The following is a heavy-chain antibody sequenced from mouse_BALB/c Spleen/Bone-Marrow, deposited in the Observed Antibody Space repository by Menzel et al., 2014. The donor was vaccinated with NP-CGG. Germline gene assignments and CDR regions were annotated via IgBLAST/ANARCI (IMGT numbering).Heavy chain of an antibody. V-gene: IGHV2-3*01. CDR2: IWGDGST. D-gene: IGHD2-10*02. CDR1: GFSLTSYG. Sequence: VHLVESGPGLVSPSQSLSITCTVSGFSLTSYGLSWVRQPPGKGLEWLGVIWGDGSTNYHSALISRLSISKDNSKSQVFLKLNSLQTDDTATYQCAKGEYGKRYYVMGYWGQGTSVTVSS. J-gene: IGHJ4*01. CDR3: AKGEYGKRYYVMGY.